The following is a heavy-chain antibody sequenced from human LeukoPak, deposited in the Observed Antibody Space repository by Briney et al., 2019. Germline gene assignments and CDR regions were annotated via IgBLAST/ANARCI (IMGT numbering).Heavy chain of an antibody. J-gene: IGHJ6*03. CDR3: AEGSIVVVPAADYYMDV. V-gene: IGHV3-30*02. Sequence: GGSLRLSCAASGFTFSSYGMHWVRQAPGKGLEWVAFIRYDGSNKYYADSVKGRFTISRDNSKNTLYLQMNSLRAEDTAVYYCAEGSIVVVPAADYYMDVWGKGTTVTVSS. D-gene: IGHD2-2*01. CDR1: GFTFSSYG. CDR2: IRYDGSNK.